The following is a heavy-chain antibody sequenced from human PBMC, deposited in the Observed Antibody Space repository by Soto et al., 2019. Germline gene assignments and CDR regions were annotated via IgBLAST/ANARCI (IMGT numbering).Heavy chain of an antibody. V-gene: IGHV3-21*01. CDR3: ARGYCTNGVCYHDAFDI. CDR2: ISSSSSYI. CDR1: GFTFSSYS. J-gene: IGHJ3*02. Sequence: GGSLRLSCAASGFTFSSYSMNWVRQAPGKGLEWVSSISSSSSYIYYADSVKGRFTISRDNAKNSLYLQMNSLRAEDTAVYYCARGYCTNGVCYHDAFDIWGQGTMVTVSS. D-gene: IGHD2-8*01.